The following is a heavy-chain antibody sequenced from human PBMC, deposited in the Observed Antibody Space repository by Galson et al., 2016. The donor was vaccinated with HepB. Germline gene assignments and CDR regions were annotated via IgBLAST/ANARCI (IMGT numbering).Heavy chain of an antibody. V-gene: IGHV4-39*01. CDR1: GGSISVGSYY. CDR2: IYYTGRT. J-gene: IGHJ5*02. CDR3: ARHKVMVNTGGGNWFDP. Sequence: SETLSLTCIVSGGSISVGSYYWGWIRQPPGRGLEWIGSIYYTGRTYYNASLQTRVTISVDTSKSQCSLRLSSVSAADTAVYYCARHKVMVNTGGGNWFDPWGQGTLVTVSS. D-gene: IGHD4/OR15-4a*01.